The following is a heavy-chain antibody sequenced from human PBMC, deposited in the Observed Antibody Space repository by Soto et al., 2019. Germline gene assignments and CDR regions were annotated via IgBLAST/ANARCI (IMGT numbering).Heavy chain of an antibody. J-gene: IGHJ4*02. CDR2: IYNGGST. CDR1: GGSMRSSSYY. CDR3: ARGPSGYDY. Sequence: SETLSLTCTVSGGSMRSSSYYWGWIRQPPGKGLEWIGSIYNGGSTYYNPSLKSRVTISVDTSKNQLSLKLSSVTAADTAVYYCARGPSGYDYWGQGTLVTVSS. V-gene: IGHV4-39*07. D-gene: IGHD3-22*01.